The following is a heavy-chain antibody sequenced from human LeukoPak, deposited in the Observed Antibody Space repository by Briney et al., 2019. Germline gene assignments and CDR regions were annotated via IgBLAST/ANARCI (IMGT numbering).Heavy chain of an antibody. CDR1: GYTFTNYG. D-gene: IGHD4-17*01. CDR3: AREDRDYGDYGEKYFDY. J-gene: IGHJ4*02. V-gene: IGHV1-69*13. Sequence: GASVKVSCKASGYTFTNYGISWVRQAPGQGLEWMGGIIPIFGTANYAQKFQGRVTLTADESTSTAYMEVSSLRSEDTAVYYCAREDRDYGDYGEKYFDYWGQGTLVTVSS. CDR2: IIPIFGTA.